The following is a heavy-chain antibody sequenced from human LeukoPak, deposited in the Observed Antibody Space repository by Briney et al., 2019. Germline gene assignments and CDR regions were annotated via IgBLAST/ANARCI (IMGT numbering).Heavy chain of an antibody. CDR1: GGSFSGYY. V-gene: IGHV4-34*01. D-gene: IGHD5-18*01. J-gene: IGHJ4*02. CDR3: ARVVSVDTAMVFDY. CDR2: INHSGST. Sequence: SETLSLTCAVYGGSFSGYYWSWIRQPPGKGLKGMGEINHSGSTNYNPSLKSRVTISVDTSKNQFSLKLSSVTAADTAVYYCARVVSVDTAMVFDYWGQGTLVTASS.